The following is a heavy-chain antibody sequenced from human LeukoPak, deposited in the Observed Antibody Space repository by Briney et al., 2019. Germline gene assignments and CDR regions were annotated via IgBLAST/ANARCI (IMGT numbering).Heavy chain of an antibody. V-gene: IGHV4-59*08. CDR2: ISSTGST. CDR1: GGSISSYY. D-gene: IGHD5-24*01. Sequence: SETLSLTCTVSGGSISSYYWSWIRQPPGKGLEWVGYISSTGSTNNNPSLKIRVTISVDTSKNQFSLNLNSVTAADTAVYYCARHLDMATFIDYWGQGTLVTVSS. CDR3: ARHLDMATFIDY. J-gene: IGHJ4*02.